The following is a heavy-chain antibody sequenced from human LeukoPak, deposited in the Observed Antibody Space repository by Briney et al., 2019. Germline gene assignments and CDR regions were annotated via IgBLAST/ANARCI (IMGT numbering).Heavy chain of an antibody. Sequence: GGSLRLSCAASGFTFSNYEMNWVRQAPGKGLEWVSYIGSNGNAIYYADSVRGRFTISRDNARNSLYLQMNSLRAEDTAVYYCARGGTYYYGSANYPGRVYWGQGTLVTVSS. CDR2: IGSNGNAI. J-gene: IGHJ4*02. V-gene: IGHV3-48*03. CDR1: GFTFSNYE. D-gene: IGHD3-10*01. CDR3: ARGGTYYYGSANYPGRVY.